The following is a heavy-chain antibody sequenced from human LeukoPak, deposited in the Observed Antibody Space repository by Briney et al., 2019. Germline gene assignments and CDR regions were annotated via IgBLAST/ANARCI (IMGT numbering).Heavy chain of an antibody. CDR3: ARGPGSGHYFDY. CDR2: ISSSSGTI. D-gene: IGHD2-15*01. V-gene: IGHV3-48*04. Sequence: GGSPRLSCAASGFTFSTSPMNWVRQAPGKGPEWVSYISSSSGTIYYADSVKGRFTISRDNAENSLYLQMNSLRAEDTAVYYCARGPGSGHYFDYWGQGTLVTVSS. CDR1: GFTFSTSP. J-gene: IGHJ4*02.